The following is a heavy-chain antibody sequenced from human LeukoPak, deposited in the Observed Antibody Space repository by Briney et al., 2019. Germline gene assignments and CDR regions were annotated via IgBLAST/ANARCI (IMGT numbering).Heavy chain of an antibody. CDR1: GFTFSSYW. Sequence: PGGPLRLSCAASGFTFSSYWMHWVRQAPGKGLVWVSRINSDGSSTSYADSVKGRFTISRDNAKNTLYLQMNSLRAEDTATYYCARIGYSSSSYDYWGQGTLVTVSS. D-gene: IGHD6-6*01. CDR2: INSDGSST. V-gene: IGHV3-74*01. J-gene: IGHJ4*02. CDR3: ARIGYSSSSYDY.